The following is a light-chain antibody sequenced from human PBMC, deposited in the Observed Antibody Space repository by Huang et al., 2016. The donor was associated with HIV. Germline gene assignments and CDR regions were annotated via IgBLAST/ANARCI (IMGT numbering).Light chain of an antibody. CDR3: HQYGTSVGT. CDR2: AAS. Sequence: EIVLTQSPGTLSLSPGERATLSCGASQTVSNNFLAWYQHKPGQAPRLLIYAASSRATGIPDRFSGSGSRRDLNLTISRLEPEDFAVYYCHQYGTSVGTFGPGTKVDVK. V-gene: IGKV3-20*01. CDR1: QTVSNNF. J-gene: IGKJ1*01.